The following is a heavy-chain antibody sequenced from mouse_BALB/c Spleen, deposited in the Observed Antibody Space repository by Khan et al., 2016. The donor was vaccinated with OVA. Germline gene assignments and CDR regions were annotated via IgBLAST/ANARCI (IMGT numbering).Heavy chain of an antibody. CDR1: GYTFTRYY. CDR3: TRKDYYGSSHRYFDV. V-gene: IGHV1-53*01. Sequence: QIQLVQSGTELVKPGASVKLSCKTSGYTFTRYYMYWVKQRPGQGLEWIGEINPSNGGTNFNEKFKSKATLTVDKLSSTAYMQFSSLTSEDSAVYYCTRKDYYGSSHRYFDVWGAGTMVTVSS. J-gene: IGHJ1*01. CDR2: INPSNGGT. D-gene: IGHD1-1*01.